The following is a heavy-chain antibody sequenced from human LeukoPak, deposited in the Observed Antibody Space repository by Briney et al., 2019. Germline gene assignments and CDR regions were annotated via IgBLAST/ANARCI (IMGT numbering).Heavy chain of an antibody. CDR3: ARASVEWKGYWYFDL. J-gene: IGHJ2*01. V-gene: IGHV4-34*01. Sequence: PSETLSLTCAVYGGSFSGYYWSWIRQPPGKGLEWIGEINHSGSTNYNPSLKSRVTISVDTSKNQFSLKLSSVTAADTAVYYCARASVEWKGYWYFDLWGRGTLVTVSS. CDR1: GGSFSGYY. D-gene: IGHD1-1*01. CDR2: INHSGST.